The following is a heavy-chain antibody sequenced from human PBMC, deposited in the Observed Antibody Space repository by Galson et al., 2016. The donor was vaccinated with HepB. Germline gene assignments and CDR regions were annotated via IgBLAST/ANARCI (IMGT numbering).Heavy chain of an antibody. CDR2: IYYTGIT. V-gene: IGHV4-39*01. Sequence: LSLTCTVSGGSISSSTCYWDWVRQPPGKGLEWIGAIYYTGITAYNSSLESRVTMSVETSKNQFSLKLSSVTAADTAVYYCARRPLVGHTTSPMEVWGQGTKVTVSS. CDR3: ARRPLVGHTTSPMEV. D-gene: IGHD1-26*01. CDR1: GGSISSSTCY. J-gene: IGHJ6*02.